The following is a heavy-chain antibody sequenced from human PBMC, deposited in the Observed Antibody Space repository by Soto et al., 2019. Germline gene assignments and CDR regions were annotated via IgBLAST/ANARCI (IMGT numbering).Heavy chain of an antibody. CDR3: ATYESARGGDFDY. D-gene: IGHD3-22*01. J-gene: IGHJ4*02. CDR2: IRNKANSYTT. CDR1: GFTFSDKY. Sequence: EVQLVESGGGLVQPGGSLRLSCAASGFTFSDKYMDWVRQAPGKGLERVGRIRNKANSYTTEYAASVKGRFTISRDDSKTSLYLQMSSLKTEDTAVYYCATYESARGGDFDYWGQGTLVTVSS. V-gene: IGHV3-72*01.